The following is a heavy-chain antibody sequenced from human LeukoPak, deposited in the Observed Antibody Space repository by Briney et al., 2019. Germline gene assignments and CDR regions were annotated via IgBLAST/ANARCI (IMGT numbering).Heavy chain of an antibody. CDR2: ITTSSTYI. V-gene: IGHV3-21*04. CDR1: GFTFSSYS. D-gene: IGHD3-10*01. J-gene: IGHJ5*02. CDR3: VRGSSGTVVRGVSWAWFDP. Sequence: AGGSLRLSCAASGFTFSSYSMSWVRQAPGKGLEWVSSITTSSTYISYADSVKGRFTISRDNAKNSLYLQMNSLRAEDTAVYYCVRGSSGTVVRGVSWAWFDPWGQGTLVSVSS.